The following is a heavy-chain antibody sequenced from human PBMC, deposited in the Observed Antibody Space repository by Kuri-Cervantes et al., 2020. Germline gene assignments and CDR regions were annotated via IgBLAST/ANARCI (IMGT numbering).Heavy chain of an antibody. CDR1: GFTFSSNW. CDR3: AKERYPYYYDSSGYYYFDY. D-gene: IGHD3-22*01. J-gene: IGHJ4*02. CDR2: INSDGSSA. V-gene: IGHV3-74*01. Sequence: LSLTCAASGFTFSSNWIHWVRQAPGKGLVWVSRINSDGSSATYADSVKGRFTISRDNSKNTLYLQMNSLRAEDTAAYYCAKERYPYYYDSSGYYYFDYWGQGTLVTVSS.